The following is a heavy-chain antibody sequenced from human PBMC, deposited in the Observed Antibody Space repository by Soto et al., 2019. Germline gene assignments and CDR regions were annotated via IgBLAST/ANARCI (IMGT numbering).Heavy chain of an antibody. CDR2: IQSGGPT. CDR3: ARDDVLCYGVRCSGVPLDF. CDR1: GFTVSSKY. J-gene: IGHJ6*04. V-gene: IGHV3-66*01. Sequence: GVSLRRSSAASGFTVSSKYLSWVRQAPGKGLEWVSLIQSGGPTYYADSVKGRFTISRDTSENTLHLQMDSLRAEDTAVYYCARDDVLCYGVRCSGVPLDFWCKGPTVTVSS. D-gene: IGHD2-15*01.